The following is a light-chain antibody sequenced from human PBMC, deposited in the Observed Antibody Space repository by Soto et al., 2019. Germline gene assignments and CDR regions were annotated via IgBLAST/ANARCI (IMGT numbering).Light chain of an antibody. J-gene: IGKJ4*01. Sequence: DIVMTQTPLSLSVTPGQPASISCKSSQSLLHSDGKTYLYWYLKKPGQPPQLPIYEVSNRFSGVPDRFSGSGSGTDFTLKISRVEAEDVGVYYCMQSIQLPLALTFGGGTKVEIK. CDR3: MQSIQLPLALT. CDR2: EVS. CDR1: QSLLHSDGKTY. V-gene: IGKV2D-29*01.